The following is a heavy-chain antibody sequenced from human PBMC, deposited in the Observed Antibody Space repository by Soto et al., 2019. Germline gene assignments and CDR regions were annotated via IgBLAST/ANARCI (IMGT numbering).Heavy chain of an antibody. V-gene: IGHV3-49*04. J-gene: IGHJ6*02. CDR2: IRSKDYRGTT. CDR1: GFTFGDYA. Sequence: PGGSLKLSCTASGFTFGDYAMSWVRQAPGKGLEWVGFIRSKDYRGTTEYAASVKGRFTISRDDSKSIAYLQMNSLKTEDTAVYYCTRDNRVDIVATDYYYYGMDVWGQGTTVTVSS. CDR3: TRDNRVDIVATDYYYYGMDV. D-gene: IGHD5-12*01.